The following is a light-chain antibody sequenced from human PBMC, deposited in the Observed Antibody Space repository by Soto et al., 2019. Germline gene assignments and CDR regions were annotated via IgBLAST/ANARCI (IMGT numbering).Light chain of an antibody. V-gene: IGKV3-15*01. CDR1: QSVINS. J-gene: IGKJ5*01. CDR2: GAS. Sequence: ETVMTQSPATLSVSPGERATLSCRASQSVINSLAWYQQKPGQAPRLLIYGASTRATGIPARFSGSGSGTEFTLTISSLQSEDFAVYYCQQYNNWPITFGQGTRLEIK. CDR3: QQYNNWPIT.